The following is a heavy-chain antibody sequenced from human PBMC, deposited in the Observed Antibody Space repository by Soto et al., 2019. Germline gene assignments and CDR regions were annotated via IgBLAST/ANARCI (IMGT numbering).Heavy chain of an antibody. V-gene: IGHV3-33*01. CDR2: IWYDGNNE. CDR3: ARGSGHNCYYQDV. Sequence: GGSLRLSCAASGFTFSRSGMQWVRQAPGKGLEWVAVIWYDGNNEYYADSVEGRFTISRDNSWNTLYLQTNSLRAEDTAVYYCARGSGHNCYYQDVWGKGSTVTVSS. CDR1: GFTFSRSG. J-gene: IGHJ6*03.